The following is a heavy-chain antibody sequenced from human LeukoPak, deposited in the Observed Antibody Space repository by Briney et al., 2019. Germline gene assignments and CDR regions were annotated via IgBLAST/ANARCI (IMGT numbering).Heavy chain of an antibody. CDR2: ISSNGGIT. CDR1: EFTFITYT. D-gene: IGHD3-22*01. J-gene: IGHJ4*02. V-gene: IGHV3-64*01. CDR3: AKLGSGSGYPYYFDY. Sequence: PGGSLRLSCAASEFTFITYTMHWVRQAPGKGLEHVSAISSNGGITYYANSVKGRFTISRDNSKNTLYLQMNSLRAEDTAVYYCAKLGSGSGYPYYFDYWGQGTLVTVSS.